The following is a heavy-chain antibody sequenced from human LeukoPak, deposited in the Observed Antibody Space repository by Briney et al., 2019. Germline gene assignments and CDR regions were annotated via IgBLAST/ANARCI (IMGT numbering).Heavy chain of an antibody. J-gene: IGHJ6*02. CDR1: GFTFSSYW. D-gene: IGHD2-15*01. Sequence: GGSLRLSCAASGFTFSSYWMHWVRQAPGKGLVWVSRINSDGSSTIYADSVKGRFTISRDNAKNTLYLQMNSLRAEDTAVYYCARDKGYCSGGSCYSGYYYYYGMDVWGQGTTVTVSS. V-gene: IGHV3-74*01. CDR3: ARDKGYCSGGSCYSGYYYYYGMDV. CDR2: INSDGSST.